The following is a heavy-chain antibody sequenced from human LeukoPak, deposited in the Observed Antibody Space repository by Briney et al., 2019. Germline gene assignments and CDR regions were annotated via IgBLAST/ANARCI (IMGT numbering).Heavy chain of an antibody. CDR3: AKQLYGSGSYPIDY. D-gene: IGHD3-10*01. CDR2: ISYDGSNK. V-gene: IGHV3-30*18. Sequence: GGSLRLSCAASGFTFSSYGMHWVRQAPGKGLEWVAVISYDGSNKYYADSVKGRFTISRDNSKNTLYLQMNSLRAEDTAVYYCAKQLYGSGSYPIDYWGQGTLVTVSS. J-gene: IGHJ4*02. CDR1: GFTFSSYG.